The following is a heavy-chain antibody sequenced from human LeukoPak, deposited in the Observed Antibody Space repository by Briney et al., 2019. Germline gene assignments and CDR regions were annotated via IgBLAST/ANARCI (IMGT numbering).Heavy chain of an antibody. CDR2: ISGSGDST. CDR3: AKVSRGCYTNDY. J-gene: IGHJ4*02. V-gene: IGHV3-23*01. D-gene: IGHD3-22*01. Sequence: GGSLRLSCVASGFTFSSYAMSWVRQAPGKGLEWVSGISGSGDSTYYADSVKGRFTISRDNSKNTLYVQMNSLRAEDTAVYYSAKVSRGCYTNDYWGQGTLVTVSS. CDR1: GFTFSSYA.